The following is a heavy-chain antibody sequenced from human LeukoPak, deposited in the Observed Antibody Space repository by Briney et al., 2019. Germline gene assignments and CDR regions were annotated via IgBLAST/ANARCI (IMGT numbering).Heavy chain of an antibody. CDR2: IYPSDSDT. D-gene: IGHD3-3*01. Sequence: GESLNISCTGSGYSFNNYWIGWARQMPGKGLEWMGIIYPSDSDTRYRPSFQGQVTMSADKSSSIVYLQWRSLKASDTAKYFCARRSTISALDAFDIWGQGTMAIVSS. J-gene: IGHJ3*02. V-gene: IGHV5-51*01. CDR1: GYSFNNYW. CDR3: ARRSTISALDAFDI.